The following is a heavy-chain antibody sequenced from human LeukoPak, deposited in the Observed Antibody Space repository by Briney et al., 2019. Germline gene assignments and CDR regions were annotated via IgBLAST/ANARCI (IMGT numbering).Heavy chain of an antibody. CDR2: INHSGST. D-gene: IGHD3-22*01. CDR1: GGSFSGYY. Sequence: MTSETLSLTCAVYGGSFSGYYWSWIRQPPGKGLEWIGEINHSGSTNYNPSLKSRVTISVDTSKNQFSLKLSSVTAADTAVYYCARGRGDSSGYYYFDYWGQGTLVTVSS. V-gene: IGHV4-34*01. J-gene: IGHJ4*02. CDR3: ARGRGDSSGYYYFDY.